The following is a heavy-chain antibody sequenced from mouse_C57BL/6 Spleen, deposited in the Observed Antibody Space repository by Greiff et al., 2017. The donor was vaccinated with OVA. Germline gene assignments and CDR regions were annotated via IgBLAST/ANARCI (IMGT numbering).Heavy chain of an antibody. CDR1: GFTFSSYA. CDR3: ARSYSSGYGGDYFDY. V-gene: IGHV5-4*03. CDR2: ISDGGSYT. J-gene: IGHJ2*01. D-gene: IGHD3-2*02. Sequence: EVKVVESGGGLVKPGGSLKLSCAASGFTFSSYAMSWVRQTPEKRLEWVATISDGGSYTYYPDNVKGRFTISRDNAKNNLYLQMSHLKSEDTAMYYCARSYSSGYGGDYFDYWGKGTTLTVSS.